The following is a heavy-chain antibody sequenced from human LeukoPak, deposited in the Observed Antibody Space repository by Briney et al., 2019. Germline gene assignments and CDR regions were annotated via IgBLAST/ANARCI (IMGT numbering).Heavy chain of an antibody. V-gene: IGHV3-23*01. CDR2: ISGSGGST. CDR3: ARDRYSSGWYDS. Sequence: PGGSLRLSCAASGFTFSSYAMSWVRQAPGKGLEWVSAISGSGGSTYYADSVKGRFTISRDNSKNTVDLQMNSLRVEDTAVYYCARDRYSSGWYDSWGQGTRVTVSS. D-gene: IGHD3-22*01. J-gene: IGHJ5*01. CDR1: GFTFSSYA.